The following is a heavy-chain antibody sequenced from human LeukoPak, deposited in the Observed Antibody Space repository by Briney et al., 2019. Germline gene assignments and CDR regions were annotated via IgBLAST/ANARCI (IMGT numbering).Heavy chain of an antibody. CDR3: ARGPTVTNSHYFMDV. J-gene: IGHJ6*03. CDR2: INHSGST. CDR1: GGSFSGYY. Sequence: PSETLSLTCAVYGGSFSGYYWSWIRQPPGKGLEWIGEINHSGSTNYNPSLKSRVTISVDTSKNQFSLKLSSVTAADTAVYYCARGPTVTNSHYFMDVWGKGTTVTVSS. V-gene: IGHV4-34*01. D-gene: IGHD4-11*01.